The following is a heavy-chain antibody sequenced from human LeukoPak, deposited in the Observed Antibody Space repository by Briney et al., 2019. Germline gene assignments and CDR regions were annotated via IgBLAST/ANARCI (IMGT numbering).Heavy chain of an antibody. Sequence: ASVTVSRKASGGTFSSYAISWVRQAPAQGLEWMGRIIPILGIANYAHKFQGRVTITADKSTSTAYMELSSLRSEDTAVYYCARDLALRITGTTSIFEDYWGQGTLVTVSS. V-gene: IGHV1-69*04. J-gene: IGHJ4*02. CDR3: ARDLALRITGTTSIFEDY. CDR2: IIPILGIA. D-gene: IGHD1-7*01. CDR1: GGTFSSYA.